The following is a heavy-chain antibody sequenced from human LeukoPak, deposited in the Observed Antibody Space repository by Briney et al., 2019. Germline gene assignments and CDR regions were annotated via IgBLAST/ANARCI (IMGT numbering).Heavy chain of an antibody. CDR3: ARERGSIGFDY. V-gene: IGHV1-46*01. D-gene: IGHD3-10*01. CDR2: INPSSGST. J-gene: IGHJ4*02. Sequence: ASVKVSCKASGYTFTNYYMHWVRQAPGQGLEWTGIINPSSGSTSYAQKFQSRVTMTRDTSTSTVYMGLSSLRSEDTAVYYCARERGSIGFDYWGQGTLVTVSS. CDR1: GYTFTNYY.